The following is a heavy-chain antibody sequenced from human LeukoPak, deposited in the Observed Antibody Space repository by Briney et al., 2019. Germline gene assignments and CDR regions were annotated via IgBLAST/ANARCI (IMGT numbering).Heavy chain of an antibody. Sequence: GGSLRLSCAASEFTFTDAWMSWVRQAPGKGLERVARIKTKSQGETTDYAAPVEGRFIISREDSKKTLYLQMNSLKTEDTAVYFCTTLSMTIIHGGDYCGQGALVTVSS. D-gene: IGHD3-3*01. CDR2: IKTKSQGETT. CDR1: EFTFTDAW. V-gene: IGHV3-15*01. J-gene: IGHJ4*02. CDR3: TTLSMTIIHGGDY.